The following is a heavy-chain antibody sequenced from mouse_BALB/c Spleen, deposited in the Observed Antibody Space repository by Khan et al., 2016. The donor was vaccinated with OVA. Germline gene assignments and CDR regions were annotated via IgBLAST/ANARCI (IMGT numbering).Heavy chain of an antibody. CDR3: AEANYRYDGYKAMGN. J-gene: IGHJ4*01. CDR1: GFSLSRYN. Sequence: QVQLKQSGPGLVSSSQSLSITFTVSGFSLSRYNIHWVRQPPGKVLEWLGIIWGGGGTDYNSTLKIRLSISKDNPKGKVLLKMNSKQTERKAMYFSAEANYRYDGYKAMGNWGKGTSVTVSS. CDR2: IWGGGGT. D-gene: IGHD2-14*01. V-gene: IGHV2-6-4*01.